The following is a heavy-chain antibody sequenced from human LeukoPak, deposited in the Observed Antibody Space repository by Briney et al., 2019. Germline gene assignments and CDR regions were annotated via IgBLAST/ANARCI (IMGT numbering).Heavy chain of an antibody. D-gene: IGHD3-22*01. CDR2: INWNGGST. J-gene: IGHJ4*02. Sequence: GGSLRLSCAASGFTFDDYGMSWVRQAPGKGLEWVSGINWNGGSTGYADSVKGRFTISRDNAKSSLYLQMNSLRAEDTALYYCAKDTGSGYYYYFAYWGQGTLVTVSS. V-gene: IGHV3-20*04. CDR1: GFTFDDYG. CDR3: AKDTGSGYYYYFAY.